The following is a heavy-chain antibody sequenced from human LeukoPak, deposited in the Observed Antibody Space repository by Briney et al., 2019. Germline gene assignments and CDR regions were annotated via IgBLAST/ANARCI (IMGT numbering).Heavy chain of an antibody. CDR2: IWYDGTNK. J-gene: IGHJ6*02. CDR3: AKVLAPTYYYGSGSYRMPYYYYGMDV. Sequence: GGSLRLSCVASGFTFSSYGMHWVRQAPGKGLEWVAVIWYDGTNKYYADSVKGRFTISRDNSKNTLYLQMNSLRAEDTAVYYCAKVLAPTYYYGSGSYRMPYYYYGMDVWGQGTTVTVSS. CDR1: GFTFSSYG. D-gene: IGHD3-10*01. V-gene: IGHV3-33*06.